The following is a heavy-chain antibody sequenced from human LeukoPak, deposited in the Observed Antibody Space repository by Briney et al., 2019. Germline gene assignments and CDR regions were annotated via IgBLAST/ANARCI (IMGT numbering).Heavy chain of an antibody. Sequence: GGSLRLSCGVSGFTFNSYSMNWVRQAPGKGLEWVASIIGSGSEMFYADSLKGRFTISRDNSENSLYLQMNSLRVEDTAVYYCAKVQSDIVGAMFFAFDVWGQGRMVSVSS. CDR1: GFTFNSYS. J-gene: IGHJ3*01. D-gene: IGHD1-26*01. CDR2: IIGSGSEM. V-gene: IGHV3-21*06. CDR3: AKVQSDIVGAMFFAFDV.